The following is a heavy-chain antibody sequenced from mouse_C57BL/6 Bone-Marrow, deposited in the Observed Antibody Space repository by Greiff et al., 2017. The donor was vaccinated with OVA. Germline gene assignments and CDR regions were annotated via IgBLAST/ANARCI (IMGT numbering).Heavy chain of an antibody. Sequence: VQLQQPGAELVMPGASVKLSCKASGYTFTSYWMHWVKQRPGQGLEWIGEIDPSDSYTNYNQKFKGKSTLTVDKSSSTAYMQLSSLTSEDSAVYYCARDDGYYPFAYWGQGTLVTVSA. CDR1: GYTFTSYW. CDR3: ARDDGYYPFAY. V-gene: IGHV1-69*01. J-gene: IGHJ3*01. D-gene: IGHD2-3*01. CDR2: IDPSDSYT.